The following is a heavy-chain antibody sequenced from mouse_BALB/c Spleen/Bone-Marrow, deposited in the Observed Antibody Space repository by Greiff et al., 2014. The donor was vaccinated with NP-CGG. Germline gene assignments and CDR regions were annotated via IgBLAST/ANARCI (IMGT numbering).Heavy chain of an antibody. CDR3: ARSGERYGAMDY. J-gene: IGHJ4*01. V-gene: IGHV5-4*02. Sequence: VQLKESGGGLVKPGGSLKLSCAASGFTFSDYYMYWVRQTPEKRLEWVATISEGGSYTYYPDSVKGRFTISRDNAKNNLYLQMSSLKSEDTAMYYCARSGERYGAMDYWGQGTSVTVFS. CDR2: ISEGGSYT. D-gene: IGHD1-1*02. CDR1: GFTFSDYY.